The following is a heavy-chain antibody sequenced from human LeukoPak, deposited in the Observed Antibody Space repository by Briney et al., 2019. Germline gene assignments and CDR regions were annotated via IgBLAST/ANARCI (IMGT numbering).Heavy chain of an antibody. D-gene: IGHD3-10*01. J-gene: IGHJ5*02. V-gene: IGHV3-21*01. CDR1: GFTFTSYS. CDR3: ARAVLLWFGESNNWFDP. CDR2: INSSSSNT. Sequence: PGGSLRLSCAASGFTFTSYSMNWVRQAPGKGLEWISSINSSSSNTYYADSVKGQFTISSNNAKNSLYLQMNSLRAEDTAVYYCARAVLLWFGESNNWFDPWGQGTLVTVSS.